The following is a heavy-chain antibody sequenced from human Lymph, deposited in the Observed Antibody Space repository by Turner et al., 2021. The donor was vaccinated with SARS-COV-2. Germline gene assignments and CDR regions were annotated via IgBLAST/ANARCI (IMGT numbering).Heavy chain of an antibody. D-gene: IGHD2-21*01. J-gene: IGHJ5*02. CDR1: GGSFNGYY. Sequence: QVQLLQWGAGQFKPSETLSLTSAAYGGSFNGYYWSWIRQPPGKGLEWIGEINHSGSTNYNPSLRSRITISVDTSKNQFSLKLSSVTAADTAVYYCARLNPPEVGGGDWFDPWGQGTLVTVSS. V-gene: IGHV4-34*01. CDR2: INHSGST. CDR3: ARLNPPEVGGGDWFDP.